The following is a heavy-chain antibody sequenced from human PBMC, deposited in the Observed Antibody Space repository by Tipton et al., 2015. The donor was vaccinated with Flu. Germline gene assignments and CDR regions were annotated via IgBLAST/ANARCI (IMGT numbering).Heavy chain of an antibody. CDR2: IKYDGSEK. CDR1: GFTFRTNG. CDR3: ARDYNYRADY. J-gene: IGHJ4*02. Sequence: SLRLSCAASGFTFRTNGMHWVRQAPGKGLEWVANIKYDGSEKYYLDSVRGRFTISRDNARNSLYLQMNSLRGEDTAVYYCARDYNYRADYWGQGTLVTVSS. D-gene: IGHD3-22*01. V-gene: IGHV3-7*01.